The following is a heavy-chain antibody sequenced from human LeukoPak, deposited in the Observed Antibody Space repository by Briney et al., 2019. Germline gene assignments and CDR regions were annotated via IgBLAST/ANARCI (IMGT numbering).Heavy chain of an antibody. D-gene: IGHD3-10*01. CDR3: ARLPSRSDYGSGNTRDY. V-gene: IGHV4-39*01. CDR1: GDSISTSNSY. CDR2: IYYSGNT. J-gene: IGHJ4*02. Sequence: SETLSLTCTVSGDSISTSNSYWGWIRQPPGKGLEWIGSIYYSGNTYYNASLKSRVTISVDTSKNQFSLKLTSVTAADTAVYYCARLPSRSDYGSGNTRDYWGQGTLVTVSS.